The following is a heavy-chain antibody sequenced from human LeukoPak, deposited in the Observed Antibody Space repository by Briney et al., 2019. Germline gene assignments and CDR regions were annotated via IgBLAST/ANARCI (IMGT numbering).Heavy chain of an antibody. CDR3: ARDSVPYYYDSSGYFDY. CDR1: GFTFSSYW. V-gene: IGHV3-7*01. Sequence: GGSLGLSCAASGFTFSSYWMSWVRQAPGKGLEWVANIKQDGSEKYYVDSVKGRFTISRDNAKNSLYLQMNSLRAEDTAVYYCARDSVPYYYDSSGYFDYWGQGTLVTVSS. CDR2: IKQDGSEK. J-gene: IGHJ4*02. D-gene: IGHD3-22*01.